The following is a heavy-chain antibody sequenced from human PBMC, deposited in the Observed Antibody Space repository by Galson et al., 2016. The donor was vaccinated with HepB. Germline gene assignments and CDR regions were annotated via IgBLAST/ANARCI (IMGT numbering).Heavy chain of an antibody. CDR3: ARGDIVGAIFDY. D-gene: IGHD1-26*01. CDR2: ITSRSSYI. J-gene: IGHJ4*02. Sequence: SLRLSCAASRFTFSSYSMNWVRQAPGKGLEWISSITSRSSYIYYADSVKGRFTISRDNAKNSLYLQMNSLRAEDTAVYYCARGDIVGAIFDYWGQGTLVTVSS. CDR1: RFTFSSYS. V-gene: IGHV3-21*01.